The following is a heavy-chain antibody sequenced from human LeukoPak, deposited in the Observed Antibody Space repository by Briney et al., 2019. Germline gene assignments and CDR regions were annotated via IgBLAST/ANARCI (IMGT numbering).Heavy chain of an antibody. CDR3: ARENSGSYYQFDC. D-gene: IGHD1-26*01. CDR1: GFTFNSYG. J-gene: IGHJ4*02. V-gene: IGHV3-30*02. CDR2: IRFDGSEK. Sequence: HPGGSLRLSCAASGFTFNSYGMHWVRQAPGKGLEWVTFIRFDGSEKFYANSVKGRFTISRDNAKNLLYLQMNSLRPEDTAVYYCARENSGSYYQFDCWGQGTLVTVSS.